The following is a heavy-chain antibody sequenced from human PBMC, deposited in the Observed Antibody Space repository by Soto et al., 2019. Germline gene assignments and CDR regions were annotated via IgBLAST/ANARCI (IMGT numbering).Heavy chain of an antibody. J-gene: IGHJ6*02. D-gene: IGHD1-26*01. V-gene: IGHV1-46*01. CDR3: ARDLVGATTAGHYYGMDV. CDR2: INPSGGST. Sequence: GASVKVSCTASGYTFTSYYIHWVRQAPGQGLEWMGIINPSGGSTSYAQKFQGRVTMTRDTSTSTVYMELSSLRSEDTAVYYCARDLVGATTAGHYYGMDVWGQGTTVTVSS. CDR1: GYTFTSYY.